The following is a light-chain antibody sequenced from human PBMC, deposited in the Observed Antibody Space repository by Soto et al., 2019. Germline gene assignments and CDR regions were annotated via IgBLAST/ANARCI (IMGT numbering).Light chain of an antibody. CDR3: SSYTTNTTLV. CDR2: EVT. Sequence: LTQPASVSGSPGQSITISCTGTSNDVGNYNYVSWFQQHPGKPPKLMIFEVTNRPSGVSHRFSGSKAGITASLTISGLQPEDEADYYCSSYTTNTTLVFGTGTKVTVL. J-gene: IGLJ1*01. CDR1: SNDVGNYNY. V-gene: IGLV2-14*01.